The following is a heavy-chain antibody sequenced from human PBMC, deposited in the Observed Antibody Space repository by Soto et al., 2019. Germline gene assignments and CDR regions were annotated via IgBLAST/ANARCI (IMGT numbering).Heavy chain of an antibody. J-gene: IGHJ4*02. CDR1: GYSFTGYS. Sequence: GASVKVSCKTSGYSFTGYSVHWVRQAPGHGPEWMGWINPKSGGTKYARRFQGRVTMTRDTSISTVFMELSRVRSDDTAVYYCARAVLSRANSITGKIFDYWGQGSLVTVSS. D-gene: IGHD1-20*01. CDR3: ARAVLSRANSITGKIFDY. CDR2: INPKSGGT. V-gene: IGHV1-2*02.